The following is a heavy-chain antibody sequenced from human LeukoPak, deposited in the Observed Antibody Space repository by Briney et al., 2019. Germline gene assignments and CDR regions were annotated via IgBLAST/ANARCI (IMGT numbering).Heavy chain of an antibody. J-gene: IGHJ4*02. Sequence: PGGSLRLFCAASGFTFSNAWMSWVRQAPGKGLEWVGRIKSKTDGGTTDYAAPVKGRFTISRDDSKNTLYLQMNSLKTEDTAVYYCTTGNYPGSFDYWGQGTLVTVSS. V-gene: IGHV3-15*01. D-gene: IGHD1-7*01. CDR1: GFTFSNAW. CDR3: TTGNYPGSFDY. CDR2: IKSKTDGGTT.